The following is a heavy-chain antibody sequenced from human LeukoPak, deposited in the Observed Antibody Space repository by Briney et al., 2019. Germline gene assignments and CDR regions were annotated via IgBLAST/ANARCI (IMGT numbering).Heavy chain of an antibody. CDR2: IIPILGIA. D-gene: IGHD5-24*01. V-gene: IGHV1-69*04. CDR3: ARGSQMATNDAFDI. J-gene: IGHJ3*02. CDR1: GGTFSSYA. Sequence: ASVKVSCKASGGTFSSYAISWVRRARGQGLEWMGRIIPILGIANYAQKFQGRVTITADKSTSTAYMELSSLRSEDTAVYYCARGSQMATNDAFDIWGQGTMVTVSS.